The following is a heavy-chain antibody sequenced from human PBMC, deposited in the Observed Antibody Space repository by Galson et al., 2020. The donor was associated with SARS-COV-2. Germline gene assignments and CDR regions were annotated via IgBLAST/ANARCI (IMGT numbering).Heavy chain of an antibody. D-gene: IGHD6-19*01. CDR3: VRNGGWYRLDY. CDR2: INRGGSIE. J-gene: IGHJ4*02. Sequence: GGSLRLLCAASGFTFSTFWISWVRQAPGKGLEGVDDINRGGSIEHYVDSVKARFTISRDNARYSVNLQMNSLRADDTAAYYCVRNGGWYRLDYWGQGTLVTVSS. CDR1: GFTFSTFW. V-gene: IGHV3-7*01.